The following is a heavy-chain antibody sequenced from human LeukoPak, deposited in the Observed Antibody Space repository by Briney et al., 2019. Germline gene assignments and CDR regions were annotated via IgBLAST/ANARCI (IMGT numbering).Heavy chain of an antibody. J-gene: IGHJ4*02. D-gene: IGHD3-22*01. Sequence: SVKVSCKASGGTFSSYAISWVRQAPGQGLEWMGRIIPILGIANYAQKFQGRVTITADKSTSTAYMELSSLRSEDTAVYYCARDPDYYGSSGYYYWGQGTLVTVSS. CDR3: ARDPDYYGSSGYYY. V-gene: IGHV1-69*04. CDR1: GGTFSSYA. CDR2: IIPILGIA.